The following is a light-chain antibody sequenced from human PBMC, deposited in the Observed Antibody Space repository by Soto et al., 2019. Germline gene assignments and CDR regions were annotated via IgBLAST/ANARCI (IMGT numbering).Light chain of an antibody. J-gene: IGKJ1*01. CDR2: ATS. Sequence: EIVLTQSPGTLSLSPGESATLSCRASQSVGSTYLAWYQQQPGQAPTLLIYATSNRATGIPDRFSGSGSGTDFTLTINGLGPDDFAVYYCERSGVPRAFGQGTRVEFK. CDR3: ERSGVPRA. CDR1: QSVGSTY. V-gene: IGKV3-20*01.